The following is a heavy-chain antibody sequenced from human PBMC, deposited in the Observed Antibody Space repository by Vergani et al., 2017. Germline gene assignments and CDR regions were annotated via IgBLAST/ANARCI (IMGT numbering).Heavy chain of an antibody. Sequence: EVQLLESGGDLVQPGGSLRLSCAASGFTFIMHAMSWVRQAPGKGLEWVSSVSGSDRRTHYADSVKGRFTISRDNSKNTLFLHMNSLRPEDTAVYYCAKVGRSEVAGTFGAFDIWGQGTMVTVSS. CDR2: VSGSDRRT. CDR3: AKVGRSEVAGTFGAFDI. J-gene: IGHJ3*02. V-gene: IGHV3-23*01. D-gene: IGHD6-19*01. CDR1: GFTFIMHA.